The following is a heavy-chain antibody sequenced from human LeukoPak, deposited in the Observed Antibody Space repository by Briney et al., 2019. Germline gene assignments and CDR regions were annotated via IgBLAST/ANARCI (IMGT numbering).Heavy chain of an antibody. J-gene: IGHJ5*02. D-gene: IGHD4-17*01. CDR3: ARHYHGDYLGNWFDP. Sequence: NPSETLSLPCTVSGGSISSSSYYWGWIRQPPGKGLEWIGSIYYSGSTYYNPSLKSRVTISVDTSKNQFSLKLSSVTAAGTAVYYCARHYHGDYLGNWFDPWGQGTLVTVSS. CDR2: IYYSGST. V-gene: IGHV4-39*01. CDR1: GGSISSSSYY.